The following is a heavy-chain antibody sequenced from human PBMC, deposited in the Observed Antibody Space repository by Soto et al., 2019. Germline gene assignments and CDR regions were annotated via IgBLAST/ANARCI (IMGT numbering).Heavy chain of an antibody. V-gene: IGHV3-33*01. CDR3: ARNRNYYDSSGYRDPLDY. D-gene: IGHD3-22*01. Sequence: QVQLVESGGGVVQPGRSLRLSCAASGFTFSYYGMHWVRQAPGKGLEWVAVIWYDGSNKYYADSVKGRFTISRDNSKNTLYLQMNSLRAEDTAVYYCARNRNYYDSSGYRDPLDYCGQGTLVTVSS. J-gene: IGHJ4*02. CDR2: IWYDGSNK. CDR1: GFTFSYYG.